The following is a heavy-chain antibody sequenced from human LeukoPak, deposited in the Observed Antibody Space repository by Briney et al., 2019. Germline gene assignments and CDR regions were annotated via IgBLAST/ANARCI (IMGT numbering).Heavy chain of an antibody. CDR1: GFTFSSYG. D-gene: IGHD6-13*01. CDR3: AKEQAYSSSWYYFDY. J-gene: IGHJ4*02. CDR2: ISYDGSNK. V-gene: IGHV3-30*18. Sequence: GGSLRLSCAASGFTFSSYGMHWVRQAPGKGLEWVAVISYDGSNKYYADPAKGRFTISRDISKNTLYLQMNSLRGEDTAVYYCAKEQAYSSSWYYFDYWGQGTLVTVSS.